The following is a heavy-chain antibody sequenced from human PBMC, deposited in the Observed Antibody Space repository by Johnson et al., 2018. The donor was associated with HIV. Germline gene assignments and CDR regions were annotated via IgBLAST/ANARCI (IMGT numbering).Heavy chain of an antibody. CDR1: GFIVSSNY. Sequence: VQLLESGGGLVQPGGSLRLSCAASGFIVSSNYMSWVRQAPGKGLEWVSVIYSGGSAYYTDSVKGRFTISRDTSKNTLYLQMNSLRPEDTAVYYCARDLTEGGYSSGYYAFDIWGQGTMVTVSS. CDR3: ARDLTEGGYSSGYYAFDI. D-gene: IGHD5-18*01. J-gene: IGHJ3*02. CDR2: IYSGGSA. V-gene: IGHV3-66*02.